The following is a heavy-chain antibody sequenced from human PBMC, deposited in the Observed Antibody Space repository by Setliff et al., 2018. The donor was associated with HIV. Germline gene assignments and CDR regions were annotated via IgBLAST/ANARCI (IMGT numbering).Heavy chain of an antibody. CDR1: GYTFTRYY. Sequence: ASVKVSCKASGYTFTRYYMHWVRQAPGQGLEWMGMISPSGISTSYAQKFQGRITMTRDTSTSTAYLELSSLRSEDTAVYYCARDPSPYYSDDSGYPDDAFDIWGQGTMVTVSS. CDR3: ARDPSPYYSDDSGYPDDAFDI. V-gene: IGHV1-46*03. J-gene: IGHJ3*02. D-gene: IGHD3-22*01. CDR2: ISPSGIST.